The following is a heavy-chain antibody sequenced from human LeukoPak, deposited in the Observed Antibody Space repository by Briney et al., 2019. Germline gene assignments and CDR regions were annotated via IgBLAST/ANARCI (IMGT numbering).Heavy chain of an antibody. D-gene: IGHD2-2*01. CDR1: GFTFSSYA. J-gene: IGHJ4*02. Sequence: GGSLRLSCAASGFTFSSYAMRWVRQAPGKGLEWVAVISYDGGNKYYADSVKGRFTISRDNSKNTLYLQMNSLRAEDTAVYYCARDRRYCSSISCYGVCDYWGQGTLVTVSS. CDR2: ISYDGGNK. CDR3: ARDRRYCSSISCYGVCDY. V-gene: IGHV3-30*04.